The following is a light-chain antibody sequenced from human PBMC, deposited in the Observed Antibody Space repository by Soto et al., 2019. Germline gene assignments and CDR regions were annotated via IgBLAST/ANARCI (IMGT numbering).Light chain of an antibody. CDR1: SSDVGGYNF. Sequence: QSVLTQPASVSGSPGQSITISCTGTSSDVGGYNFVSWYQQHPGNAPKLMICEVSNRPSGVSDRFSGSKSGNTASLTISGLQAEDEADYYCSSFTTSNTWMFGGGTKVTVL. V-gene: IGLV2-14*01. CDR2: EVS. CDR3: SSFTTSNTWM. J-gene: IGLJ3*02.